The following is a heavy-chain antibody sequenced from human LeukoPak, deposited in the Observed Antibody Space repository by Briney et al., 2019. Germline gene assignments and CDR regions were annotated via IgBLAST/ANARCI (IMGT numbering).Heavy chain of an antibody. CDR2: IWYDGSNK. CDR3: AKGIGYSSSRPLDY. J-gene: IGHJ4*02. CDR1: GFTLSSYG. V-gene: IGHV3-33*06. Sequence: PGGSLRLSCAASGFTLSSYGMHWVRQAPGKGLEWVAVIWYDGSNKYYADSVKGRFTISRDNSKNTLYLQMNSLRAEETAVYYCAKGIGYSSSRPLDYWGQGTLVTVSS. D-gene: IGHD6-13*01.